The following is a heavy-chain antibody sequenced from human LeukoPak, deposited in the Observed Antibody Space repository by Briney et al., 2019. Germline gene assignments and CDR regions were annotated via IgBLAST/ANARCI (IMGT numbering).Heavy chain of an antibody. D-gene: IGHD2-21*02. CDR3: ARVRRGGDSWWFDP. V-gene: IGHV4-38-2*02. J-gene: IGHJ5*02. Sequence: SETLSLTCTVSGYSISSGYYWGWIRQPPGKGLEWIGSIYHSGSTNYNPSLKSRVTISVDTSKNQFSLKLSSVTAADTAVYYCARVRRGGDSWWFDPWGQGTLVTVSS. CDR1: GYSISSGYY. CDR2: IYHSGST.